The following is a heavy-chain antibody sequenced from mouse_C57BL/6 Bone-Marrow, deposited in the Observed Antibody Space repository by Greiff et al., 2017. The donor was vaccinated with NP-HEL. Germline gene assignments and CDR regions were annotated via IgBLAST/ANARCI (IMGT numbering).Heavy chain of an antibody. Sequence: EVKLQESGPGLVKPSQTVFLTCTVTGISITTGNYRWSWIRQFPGNKLEWIGYIYYSGTITYNPSLTSRTTITRDTPKNQFFLEMNSLTAEDTATYYCARESYGSPRWYFDVWGTGTTVTVSS. V-gene: IGHV3-5*01. CDR2: IYYSGTI. CDR3: ARESYGSPRWYFDV. CDR1: GISITTGNYR. D-gene: IGHD1-1*01. J-gene: IGHJ1*03.